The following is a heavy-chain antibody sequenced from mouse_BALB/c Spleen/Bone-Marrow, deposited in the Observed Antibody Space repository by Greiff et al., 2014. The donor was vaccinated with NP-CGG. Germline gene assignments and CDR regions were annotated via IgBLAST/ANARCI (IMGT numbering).Heavy chain of an antibody. CDR1: GFNIKDTY. CDR3: ASYYYGSSTFAY. Sequence: VQLKQSGAELVKPGASVKLSCTASGFNIKDTYMHWVKQRPEQGLEWIGRIDPANGNTKYDPKFQGKATITADTSSNTAYLPLSSLTSEDTAVYYCASYYYGSSTFAYWGQGTLVTVSA. D-gene: IGHD1-1*01. CDR2: IDPANGNT. J-gene: IGHJ3*01. V-gene: IGHV14-3*02.